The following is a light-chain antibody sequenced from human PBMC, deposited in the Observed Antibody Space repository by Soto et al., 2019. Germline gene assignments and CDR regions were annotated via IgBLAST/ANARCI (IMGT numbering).Light chain of an antibody. J-gene: IGKJ5*01. Sequence: EIVLTQSPGTLSLSPGERATLSCRASQSVSSSYLAWYQQKPGQAPRLLIYGASSRATGIPDRFSGSGSGTDFTLTISSLEPEDFAVYACQQYGRAPITFGQGTRLDIK. CDR1: QSVSSSY. CDR3: QQYGRAPIT. CDR2: GAS. V-gene: IGKV3-20*01.